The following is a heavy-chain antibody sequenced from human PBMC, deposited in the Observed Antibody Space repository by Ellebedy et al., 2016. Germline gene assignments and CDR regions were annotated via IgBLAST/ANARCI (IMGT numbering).Heavy chain of an antibody. V-gene: IGHV1-69*13. J-gene: IGHJ4*02. D-gene: IGHD3-10*01. Sequence: ASVKVSCKASGGTFSSYAISWVRQAPGQGLEWMGGIIPIFGTANYAQKFQGRVTITADESTSTAYMELSSLRSEDTAVYYCAGGVTYYYGPGYSLWGQGTLVTVSS. CDR2: IIPIFGTA. CDR3: AGGVTYYYGPGYSL. CDR1: GGTFSSYA.